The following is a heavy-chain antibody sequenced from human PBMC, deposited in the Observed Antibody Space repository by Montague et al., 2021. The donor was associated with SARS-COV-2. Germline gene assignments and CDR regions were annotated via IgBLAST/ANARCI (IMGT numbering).Heavy chain of an antibody. CDR1: GFIFSSYE. Sequence: SLRLSWPASGFIFSSYEMNWVRQAPGKGLEWISYISSSGGGSTKHYTDSVKGRFTISRDNAKNSLYLQMNSLRVEDTAIYYCARDRDWDDWCGMDVWGQGTTVTVSS. J-gene: IGHJ6*02. CDR2: ISSSGGGSTK. CDR3: ARDRDWDDWCGMDV. D-gene: IGHD2-21*01. V-gene: IGHV3-48*03.